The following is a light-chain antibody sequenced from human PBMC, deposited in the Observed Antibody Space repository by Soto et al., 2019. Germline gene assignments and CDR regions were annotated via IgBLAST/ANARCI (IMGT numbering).Light chain of an antibody. V-gene: IGKV3-20*01. J-gene: IGKJ2*01. Sequence: ENVLTQSPGTLYLSPGERATLSCRASQSVTSNFLAWYQQKPGQAPRLLIYGASTRSAGVPDRFSGSGSGTDFTLTLTGLEHEDFAVYYWQQYGRSPLLYTFGPGTKL. CDR3: QQYGRSPLLYT. CDR2: GAS. CDR1: QSVTSNF.